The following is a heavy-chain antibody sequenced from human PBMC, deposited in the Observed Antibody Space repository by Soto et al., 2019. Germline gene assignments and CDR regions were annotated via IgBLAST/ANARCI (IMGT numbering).Heavy chain of an antibody. Sequence: GGSLRLSCAASGFTFSSYGMHWVRQAPGKGLEWVAAISYDGSNKYYADSVKGRFTISRDNSKDTLYLQMNSLRAEDTAVYYCAKERDIVVLVAPLDYWGQGTLVTVSS. J-gene: IGHJ4*02. CDR3: AKERDIVVLVAPLDY. V-gene: IGHV3-30*18. CDR2: ISYDGSNK. D-gene: IGHD2-15*01. CDR1: GFTFSSYG.